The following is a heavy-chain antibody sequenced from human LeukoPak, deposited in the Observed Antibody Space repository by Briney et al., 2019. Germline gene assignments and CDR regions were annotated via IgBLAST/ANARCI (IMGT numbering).Heavy chain of an antibody. CDR2: INHSGGHP. CDR1: GFTFKNYA. Sequence: PGGSLRLSCAAFGFTFKNYAVSWVRQAPGKGLEWVAGINHSGGHPYYADSVRGRFTISRDNSKSTLSLQMNSLRAEDTAVYYCAKDDSMTLDHFDYWGQGTLVTVSS. V-gene: IGHV3-23*01. D-gene: IGHD4-11*01. CDR3: AKDDSMTLDHFDY. J-gene: IGHJ4*02.